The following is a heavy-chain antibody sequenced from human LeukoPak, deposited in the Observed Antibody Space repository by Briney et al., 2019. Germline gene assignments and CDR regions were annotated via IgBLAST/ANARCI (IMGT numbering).Heavy chain of an antibody. CDR2: ISYDGSNK. J-gene: IGHJ4*02. CDR1: GFTFSGYP. Sequence: GKSLRLSCAASGFTFSGYPIHWVRQAPGKGLEWVAVISYDGSNKYYADSVKGRFTISRDNSKNTLYLQMNSLRAEDTAVYYCAKDKGIAAAGTFDYWGQGTLVTVSS. V-gene: IGHV3-30-3*02. D-gene: IGHD6-13*01. CDR3: AKDKGIAAAGTFDY.